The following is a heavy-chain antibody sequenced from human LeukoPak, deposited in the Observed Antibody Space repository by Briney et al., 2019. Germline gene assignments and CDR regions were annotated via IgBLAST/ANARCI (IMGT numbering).Heavy chain of an antibody. D-gene: IGHD3-10*01. V-gene: IGHV3-23*01. CDR3: ARESGYHGSGFDP. Sequence: GGSLRLSCAASGFTFSSYGMSWVRQAPGKGLEWVSAISGSGGSTYYADSVKGRFTISRDNAKNTLYLQMNSLRDEDTAVYYCARESGYHGSGFDPWGQGTLVTVSS. J-gene: IGHJ5*02. CDR2: ISGSGGST. CDR1: GFTFSSYG.